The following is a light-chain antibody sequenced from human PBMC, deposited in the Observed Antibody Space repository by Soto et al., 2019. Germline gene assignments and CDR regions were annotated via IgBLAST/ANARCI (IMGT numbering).Light chain of an antibody. CDR3: QQRDSWPIT. CDR2: GAS. V-gene: IGKV3D-20*02. J-gene: IGKJ5*01. CDR1: QSVSTSY. Sequence: ESVLTPYPVTLSLSPFEIATLSCRASQSVSTSYLVWYQQKPGQAPRLXIFGASNRATGIPARFGGSGSGTDFTLTINSLEPDDFAVYYCQQRDSWPITFGQGTRLEI.